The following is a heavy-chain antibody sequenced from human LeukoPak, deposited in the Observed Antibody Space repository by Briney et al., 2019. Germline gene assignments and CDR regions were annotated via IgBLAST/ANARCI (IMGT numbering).Heavy chain of an antibody. Sequence: PSETLSLTCAVYGGSFSGYYWSCIRQPPGKGLEWIGEINHSGSTNYNPSLKSRVTISVDTSKNQFSLKLSSVTAADTAVYYCARGRGYSCGFFFDYWGQGTLVTVSS. J-gene: IGHJ4*02. V-gene: IGHV4-34*01. CDR3: ARGRGYSCGFFFDY. CDR1: GGSFSGYY. CDR2: INHSGST. D-gene: IGHD5-18*01.